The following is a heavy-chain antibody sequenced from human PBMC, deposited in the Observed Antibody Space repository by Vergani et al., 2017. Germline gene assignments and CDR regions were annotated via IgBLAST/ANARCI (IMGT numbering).Heavy chain of an antibody. CDR2: MNPNSGNT. CDR3: ARTSVVPAADDAFDI. J-gene: IGHJ3*02. D-gene: IGHD2-2*01. V-gene: IGHV1-8*01. Sequence: QVQLVQSGAEVKKPGASVKVSCKASGYTFTSYDINWVRQATGQGLEWMGWMNPNSGNTGYAQKFQGRVTMTRNTSISTAYMELSSLRAEDTALYYCARTSVVPAADDAFDIWGQGTMVTVSS. CDR1: GYTFTSYD.